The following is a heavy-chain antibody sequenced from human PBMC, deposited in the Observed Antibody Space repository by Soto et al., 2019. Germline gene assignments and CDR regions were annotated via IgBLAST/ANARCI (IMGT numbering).Heavy chain of an antibody. J-gene: IGHJ4*02. Sequence: EVQLLESGGGLVQPGGSLRLSCAASGFTFSKYAMSWVRQDPGKGLEWVSGIRASGGGTYYADSVKGRFTISRDNSRNTMYLQMNSLRPEDTAVYYCAKGIYGGPDYWGQGTLVTVSS. CDR2: IRASGGGT. CDR1: GFTFSKYA. CDR3: AKGIYGGPDY. D-gene: IGHD4-17*01. V-gene: IGHV3-23*01.